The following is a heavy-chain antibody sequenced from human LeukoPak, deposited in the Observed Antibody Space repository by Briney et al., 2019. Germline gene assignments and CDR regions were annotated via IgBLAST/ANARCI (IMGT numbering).Heavy chain of an antibody. D-gene: IGHD2-15*01. Sequence: PSETLSLTCTVSGGSISSGSYYWSWIRQPAGEGLEWIGRIYTSGSTNYNPSLKSRVTISVDTSKNQFSLKLSSVTAADTAVYYCARGRPLLNWFDPWGQGTLVPVSS. CDR1: GGSISSGSYY. CDR3: ARGRPLLNWFDP. J-gene: IGHJ5*02. V-gene: IGHV4-61*02. CDR2: IYTSGST.